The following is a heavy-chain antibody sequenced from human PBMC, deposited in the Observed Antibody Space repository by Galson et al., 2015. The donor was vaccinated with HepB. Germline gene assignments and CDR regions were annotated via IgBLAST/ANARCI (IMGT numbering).Heavy chain of an antibody. Sequence: SVKVSCKASGGTFSSYTISWVRQAPGQGLEWMGRIIPILGIANYAQKFQGRVTITADKSTSTAYMGLSSLRSEDTAVYYCARLLSRDGYNSPDPFDYWGQGTLVTVSS. CDR1: GGTFSSYT. V-gene: IGHV1-69*02. CDR2: IIPILGIA. D-gene: IGHD5-24*01. J-gene: IGHJ4*02. CDR3: ARLLSRDGYNSPDPFDY.